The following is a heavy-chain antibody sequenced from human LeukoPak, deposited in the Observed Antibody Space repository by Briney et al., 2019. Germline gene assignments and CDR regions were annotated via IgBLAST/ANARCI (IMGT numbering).Heavy chain of an antibody. Sequence: GGSLRLSCAASGFSFSSYAMNWVRQAPGKGLEWGSIIFGNGDTTYYADSVKGRFTVSRDNSKDTLYLQMNDLRPDDTAIYYCAKRNTMVRGGPCFDYWGQGLLVTVSS. D-gene: IGHD3-10*01. V-gene: IGHV3-23*01. CDR1: GFSFSSYA. CDR3: AKRNTMVRGGPCFDY. J-gene: IGHJ4*02. CDR2: IFGNGDTT.